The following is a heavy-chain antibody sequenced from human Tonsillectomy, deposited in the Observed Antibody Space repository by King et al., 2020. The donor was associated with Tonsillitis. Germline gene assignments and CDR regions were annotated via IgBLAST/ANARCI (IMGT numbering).Heavy chain of an antibody. Sequence: QLQESGPGLVKPSETLSLTCTVSGGSISSYYWSWIRQPPGKGLEWIGYIYYSGSTNYNPSLKSRVTISVDTSNNQFSLKLSSVTAADTAVYYCARVTEGGELHFDYWGQGTLVTVSS. J-gene: IGHJ4*02. CDR3: ARVTEGGELHFDY. CDR1: GGSISSYY. V-gene: IGHV4-59*01. CDR2: IYYSGST. D-gene: IGHD3-16*01.